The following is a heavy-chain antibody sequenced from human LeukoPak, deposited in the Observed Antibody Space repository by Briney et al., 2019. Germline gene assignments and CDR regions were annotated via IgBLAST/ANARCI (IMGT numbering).Heavy chain of an antibody. CDR2: IYYSGST. J-gene: IGHJ3*02. CDR3: ARDVRGYYDSSGYYRAFDI. D-gene: IGHD3-22*01. CDR1: GGSFSGYY. Sequence: TLSLTCAVYGGSFSGYYWSWIRQHPGKGLEWIGYIYYSGSTYYNPSLKSRVTISVDTSKNQFSLKLSSVTAADTAVYYCARDVRGYYDSSGYYRAFDIWGQGTMVTVSS. V-gene: IGHV4-31*11.